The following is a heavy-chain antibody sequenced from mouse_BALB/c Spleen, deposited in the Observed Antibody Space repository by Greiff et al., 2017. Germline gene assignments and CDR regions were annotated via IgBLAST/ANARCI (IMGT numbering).Heavy chain of an antibody. V-gene: IGHV14-4*02. Sequence: EVQLQQSGAELVRSGASVKLSCTASGFNIKDYYMHWVKQRPEQGLEWIGWIDPENGDTEYAPKFQGKATMTADTSSNTAYLQLSSLTSEDTAVYYCTTWDGNLAWFAYWGQGTLVTVSA. CDR2: IDPENGDT. J-gene: IGHJ3*01. CDR1: GFNIKDYY. CDR3: TTWDGNLAWFAY. D-gene: IGHD2-1*01.